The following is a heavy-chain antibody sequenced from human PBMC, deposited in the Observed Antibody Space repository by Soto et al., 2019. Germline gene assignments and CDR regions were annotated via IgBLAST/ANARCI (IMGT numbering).Heavy chain of an antibody. J-gene: IGHJ4*02. CDR2: IWYDGSNK. D-gene: IGHD4-17*01. CDR3: ARVSGEYGVQYFDY. V-gene: IGHV3-33*01. CDR1: GFTFSSYG. Sequence: QVQLVESGGGVVQPGRSLRLSCAASGFTFSSYGMHWVRQAPGKGLEWVAVIWYDGSNKYYADSVKGRFTISRDNSKNTLYLEMNSRRAEGTAVYYCARVSGEYGVQYFDYWGQGTLVTVSS.